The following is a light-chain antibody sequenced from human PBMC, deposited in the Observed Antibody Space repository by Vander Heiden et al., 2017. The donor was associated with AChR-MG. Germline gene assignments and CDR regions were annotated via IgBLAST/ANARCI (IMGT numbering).Light chain of an antibody. CDR2: DAS. CDR3: QQRSNWPIT. V-gene: IGKV3-11*01. J-gene: IGKJ5*01. CDR1: QSVRSY. Sequence: ELVLTQSPATLSLSPGERATLSCRASQSVRSYLAWYQQKPGQAPRLLIYDASNRATGIPARFSGSGSGTDSTLTISSLEPEDFAIYYCQQRSNWPITFGQGTRLEIK.